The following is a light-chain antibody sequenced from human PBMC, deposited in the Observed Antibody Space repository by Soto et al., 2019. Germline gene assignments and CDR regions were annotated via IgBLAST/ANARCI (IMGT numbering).Light chain of an antibody. CDR1: QSISSW. CDR3: QQSYSTPIT. J-gene: IGKJ5*01. V-gene: IGKV1-5*03. Sequence: IQLTQSPSTLSASVGDRVTITSRASQSISSWLAWYQQKPGKAPKLLIYKASSLESGVPSRFSGSGSGTEFTLTISSLQPEDFATYYCQQSYSTPITSGQGRLLEIK. CDR2: KAS.